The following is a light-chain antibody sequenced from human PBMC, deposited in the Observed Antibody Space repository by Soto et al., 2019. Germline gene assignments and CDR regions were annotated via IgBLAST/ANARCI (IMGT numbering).Light chain of an antibody. CDR1: QSISSY. CDR2: ATS. Sequence: DIQMTQSPSSLSASVGDRVTITCRASQSISSYLNWYQQKPGKAPKLLIYATSSLQSGVPSRFSGGGSGTDFTLTISSLQPEDCATYYCQQTYSTLYTFGQGTKLEIK. V-gene: IGKV1-39*01. CDR3: QQTYSTLYT. J-gene: IGKJ2*01.